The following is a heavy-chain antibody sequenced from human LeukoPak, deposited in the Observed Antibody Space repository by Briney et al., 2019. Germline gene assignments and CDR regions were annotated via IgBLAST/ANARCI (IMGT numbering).Heavy chain of an antibody. CDR2: INPSGGST. CDR1: GYTFTSYY. D-gene: IGHD2-2*01. CDR3: ARDQRPLHCSGTSCYPDY. Sequence: ASVKVSCKASGYTFTSYYMHWVRQAPGQGLEWMGIINPSGGSTSYAQKFQGRVTMTRDTSTSTVYMELSSLRSEDTAVYYCARDQRPLHCSGTSCYPDYWGQGTLVTVSS. V-gene: IGHV1-46*01. J-gene: IGHJ4*02.